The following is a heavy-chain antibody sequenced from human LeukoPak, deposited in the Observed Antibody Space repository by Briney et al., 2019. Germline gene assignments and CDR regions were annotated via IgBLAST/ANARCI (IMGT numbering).Heavy chain of an antibody. V-gene: IGHV3-53*01. CDR3: ARDVVGPNRWVYGMDV. D-gene: IGHD3/OR15-3a*01. Sequence: GGSLRLSCAASGFTVSSNYMTWVRQAPGKGLEWVSVIYSGGSTYYADSVKGRFTISRDNSKNTVYLQMYSLRAEDTAVYYCARDVVGPNRWVYGMDVWGQGTTVTVSS. J-gene: IGHJ6*02. CDR2: IYSGGST. CDR1: GFTVSSNY.